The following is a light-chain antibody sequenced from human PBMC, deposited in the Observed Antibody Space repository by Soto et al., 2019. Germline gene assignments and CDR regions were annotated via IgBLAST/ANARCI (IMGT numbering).Light chain of an antibody. CDR3: QQYSSSPRT. V-gene: IGKV1-8*01. J-gene: IGKJ1*01. Sequence: AIRMTQSPSSLSASTGDRVTITCRASQGISSYLAWYQQKPGKAPKLLIYAASTLQSGVPSRFSGSGSGTDFTLTISCLQSEDFATYYCQQYSSSPRTFGQGTKV. CDR2: AAS. CDR1: QGISSY.